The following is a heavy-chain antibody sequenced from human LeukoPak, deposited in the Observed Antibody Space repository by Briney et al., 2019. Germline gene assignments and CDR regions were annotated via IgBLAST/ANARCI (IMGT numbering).Heavy chain of an antibody. D-gene: IGHD2-21*02. CDR2: FYTSGRT. CDR1: GGSLSCQF. Sequence: SEPLPHTCTVSGGSLSCQFGSCIRQPTERALVWCGRFYTSGRTQYNPSLRSRVNKSVDTSNNQFSLKLGSVAAADTAGYYCARGPGDNYYFYYMVVWRKATTVTDSS. CDR3: ARGPGDNYYFYYMVV. J-gene: IGHJ6*03. V-gene: IGHV4-4*07.